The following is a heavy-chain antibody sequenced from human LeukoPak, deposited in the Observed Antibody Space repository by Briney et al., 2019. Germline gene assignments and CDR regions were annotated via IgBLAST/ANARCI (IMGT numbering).Heavy chain of an antibody. CDR1: GGTFSSYA. CDR3: AVSPYYYDSSGYYSFDY. D-gene: IGHD3-22*01. J-gene: IGHJ4*02. Sequence: ASVKVSCKASGGTFSSYAISWVRQAPGQGLEWMGRISPVFGTADYAQNFQGRVTITTDESTSTAYMELRSLRSEDTAVYYCAVSPYYYDSSGYYSFDYWGQGTLVTVSS. V-gene: IGHV1-69*05. CDR2: ISPVFGTA.